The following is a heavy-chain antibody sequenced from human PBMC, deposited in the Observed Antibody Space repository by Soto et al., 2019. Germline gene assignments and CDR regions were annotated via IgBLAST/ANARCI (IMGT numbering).Heavy chain of an antibody. Sequence: EVQLVESGGGLVQPGRSLRLSCAASGFTFDDYAMHWVRQAPGKGLEWVSGISWNSGSIGYADSVKGRFTISRDNAKNSLYLQMNSLRAEDTALYYCAKGGGSYSVPYYFDYWGQGTLVTVSS. CDR1: GFTFDDYA. CDR3: AKGGGSYSVPYYFDY. D-gene: IGHD1-26*01. CDR2: ISWNSGSI. V-gene: IGHV3-9*01. J-gene: IGHJ4*02.